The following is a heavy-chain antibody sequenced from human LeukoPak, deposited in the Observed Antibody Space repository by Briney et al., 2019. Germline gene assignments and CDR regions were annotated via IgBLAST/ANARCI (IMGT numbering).Heavy chain of an antibody. CDR2: IYYSGST. J-gene: IGHJ4*02. CDR3: ARGGPGSGYSYGLDY. Sequence: TLSLTCTVSGGSISSGGYYWSWIRQHPGRGLEWIGYIYYSGSTYYNPSLKSRVTISVDTSKNQFSLKLSSVTAADTAVYYCARGGPGSGYSYGLDYWGQGTLVTVSS. V-gene: IGHV4-31*03. D-gene: IGHD5-18*01. CDR1: GGSISSGGYY.